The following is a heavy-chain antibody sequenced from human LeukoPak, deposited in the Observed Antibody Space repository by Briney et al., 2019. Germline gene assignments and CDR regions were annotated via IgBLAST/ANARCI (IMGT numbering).Heavy chain of an antibody. CDR2: ISYSGNT. Sequence: NPSGTLSLTCSVSGYSIDSDTYYCPWIRQPPGKGLEWIASISYSGNTYYNPSLQSRVTISVDTSKIHFPLRLTSVTAADTAVYYCARLTSGAFYFDYWGQGVLVTVSS. CDR3: ARLTSGAFYFDY. V-gene: IGHV4-39*02. CDR1: GYSIDSDTYY. J-gene: IGHJ4*02. D-gene: IGHD3-10*01.